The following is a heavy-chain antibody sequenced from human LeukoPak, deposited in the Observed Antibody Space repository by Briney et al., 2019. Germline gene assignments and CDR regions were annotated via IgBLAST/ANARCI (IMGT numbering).Heavy chain of an antibody. Sequence: GGSLRLSCAASGFTVSSNYMSWVRQAPGKGLEWVSVIYSGGSTYYADSVKGRFTISRDNSKNAVYLQMNSLRAADTAVYYCARALGVIISVGDNWFDPWGQGTLVTVSS. V-gene: IGHV3-66*02. CDR3: ARALGVIISVGDNWFDP. D-gene: IGHD3-3*01. CDR2: IYSGGST. J-gene: IGHJ5*02. CDR1: GFTVSSNY.